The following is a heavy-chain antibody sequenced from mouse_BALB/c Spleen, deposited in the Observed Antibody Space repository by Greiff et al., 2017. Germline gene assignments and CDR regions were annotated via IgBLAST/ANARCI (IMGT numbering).Heavy chain of an antibody. CDR3: ARWGYYGSSYQGYAMDY. V-gene: IGHV5-6-3*01. D-gene: IGHD1-1*01. Sequence: EVKLMESGGGLVQPGGSPKLSCAASGFTFSSYGMSWVRQTPDKRLELVATINSNGGSTYYPDSVKGRFTISRDNAKNTLYLQLSSLKSEDTAMYYCARWGYYGSSYQGYAMDYWGQGTSVTVSS. CDR2: INSNGGST. J-gene: IGHJ4*01. CDR1: GFTFSSYG.